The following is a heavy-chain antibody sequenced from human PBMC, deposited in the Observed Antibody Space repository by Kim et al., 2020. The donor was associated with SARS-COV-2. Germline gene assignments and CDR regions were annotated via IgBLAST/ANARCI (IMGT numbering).Heavy chain of an antibody. CDR3: ARAQGWLRFLDY. Sequence: SETLSLICAVYGGSFSGYYWSWIRQPPGNGLEWIGEINHSGSTNYNPSLKSRVTISVDTSKNQFSLKLSSVTAADTAVYYCARAQGWLRFLDYWGQGTLVTVSS. CDR1: GGSFSGYY. D-gene: IGHD5-12*01. J-gene: IGHJ4*02. V-gene: IGHV4-34*01. CDR2: INHSGST.